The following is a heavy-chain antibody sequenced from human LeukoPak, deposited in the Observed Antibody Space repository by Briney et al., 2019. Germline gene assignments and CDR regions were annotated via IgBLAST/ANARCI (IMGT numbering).Heavy chain of an antibody. V-gene: IGHV4-59*01. D-gene: IGHD6-13*01. CDR3: ARTVFGSSSS. CDR1: GGSISSYY. J-gene: IGHJ5*02. CDR2: ISASGST. Sequence: SETLSLTCTVSGGSISSYYWSWIRQAPGKGLEWIGYISASGSTNHNPSLKSRVSISVDTSKNQCSLKLRSVTAADTAVYYCARTVFGSSSSWGQGTLVTVSS.